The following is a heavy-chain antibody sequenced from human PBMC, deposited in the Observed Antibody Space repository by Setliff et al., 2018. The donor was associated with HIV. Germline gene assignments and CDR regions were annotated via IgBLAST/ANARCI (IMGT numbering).Heavy chain of an antibody. CDR2: ISGSGGST. CDR1: GFTFSSYA. D-gene: IGHD3-22*01. Sequence: GGSLRLSCAASGFTFSSYAMSWVRQAPGKGLEWVSAISGSGGSTYYADSVKGRFTISRDNSKNTLYLQMNSLRAEDTAVYYCAKGRVWVITTSTYDYWGQGTLVTVSS. V-gene: IGHV3-23*01. CDR3: AKGRVWVITTSTYDY. J-gene: IGHJ4*02.